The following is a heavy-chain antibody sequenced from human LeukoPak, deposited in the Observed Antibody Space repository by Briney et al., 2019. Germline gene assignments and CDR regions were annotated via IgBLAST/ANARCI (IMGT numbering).Heavy chain of an antibody. V-gene: IGHV4-34*01. Sequence: SETLSLTCAVYGGSFSGYYWSWIRQPPGKGLEWIGEINHSGSTNYNPSHKSRVTISVDTSKNQFSLKLSSVTAADTAVYYCARTQAYSIAPLDYWGQGTLVTVSS. CDR2: INHSGST. J-gene: IGHJ4*02. CDR1: GGSFSGYY. D-gene: IGHD4-11*01. CDR3: ARTQAYSIAPLDY.